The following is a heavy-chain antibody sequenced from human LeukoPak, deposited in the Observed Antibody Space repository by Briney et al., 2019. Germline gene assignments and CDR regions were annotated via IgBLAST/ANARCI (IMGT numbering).Heavy chain of an antibody. D-gene: IGHD3-16*02. V-gene: IGHV1-2*02. CDR3: ARAPSIRVITNFDY. Sequence: ASVKVSCKASGYTFTGYYMHWVRQAPGQGLEWMGWINPNSGGTNYAQKFQGRVTMTRDTSISTAYMELSRLRSDDTAVYYCARAPSIRVITNFDYWGQGTLVTVS. CDR1: GYTFTGYY. J-gene: IGHJ4*02. CDR2: INPNSGGT.